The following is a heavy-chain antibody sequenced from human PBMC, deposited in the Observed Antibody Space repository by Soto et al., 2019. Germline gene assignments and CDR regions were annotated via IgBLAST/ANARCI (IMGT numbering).Heavy chain of an antibody. CDR2: ISYDGSNK. V-gene: IGHV3-30*18. J-gene: IGHJ4*02. D-gene: IGHD5-18*01. Sequence: PGGSLRLSCAASGFTFSSYGMHWVRQAPGKGLEWVAVISYDGSNKYYADSVKGRFTISRDNSKNTVYLQMNSLRAEDTAVYYCAKGSTAMTYFDYWGQGTLVTVSS. CDR1: GFTFSSYG. CDR3: AKGSTAMTYFDY.